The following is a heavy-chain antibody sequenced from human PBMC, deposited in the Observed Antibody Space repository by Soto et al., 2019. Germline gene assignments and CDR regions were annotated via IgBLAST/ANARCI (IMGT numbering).Heavy chain of an antibody. J-gene: IGHJ3*02. Sequence: QVQLQQCGAGLLKPSETLSLTCAVFGGSLSGSYWSWIRQPPGKGLESIGEIYHSGRTNYSPSLKSRVTISLDTSKNQFSLKLASVTAADTAVYYCARVGRYCTGGSCFFSAFDIWGQGTMVTVSS. CDR2: IYHSGRT. CDR1: GGSLSGSY. V-gene: IGHV4-34*01. D-gene: IGHD2-15*01. CDR3: ARVGRYCTGGSCFFSAFDI.